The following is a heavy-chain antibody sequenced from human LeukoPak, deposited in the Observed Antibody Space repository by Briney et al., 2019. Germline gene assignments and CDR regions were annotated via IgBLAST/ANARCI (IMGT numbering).Heavy chain of an antibody. CDR2: FDPEDGET. D-gene: IGHD2-8*01. J-gene: IGHJ4*02. CDR1: GYTLTELS. V-gene: IGHV1-24*01. CDR3: ATDREYCTNGVCSRPFDY. Sequence: GASVKVSCKVSGYTLTELSMHWVRQAPGKGLEWMGGFDPEDGETIYAQKFQGRVTMTEDTSTDTAYMELSSLRSEDTAVYYCATDREYCTNGVCSRPFDYWGQGTLVTVSS.